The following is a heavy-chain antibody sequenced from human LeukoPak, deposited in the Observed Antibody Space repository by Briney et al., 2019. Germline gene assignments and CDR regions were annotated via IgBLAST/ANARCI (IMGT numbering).Heavy chain of an antibody. CDR3: AREGRYCSGGSCYSVFDY. J-gene: IGHJ4*02. V-gene: IGHV3-21*01. CDR2: ISSSSSYI. D-gene: IGHD2-15*01. CDR1: GFTFSSYS. Sequence: SGGSLRLSCAASGFTFSSYSMNWVRQAPGKGLEWVSSISSSSSYIYYADSVKGRFTISRDNAKNSLYLQMNSLRAEDTAVYYCAREGRYCSGGSCYSVFDYWGQGTLVTVSS.